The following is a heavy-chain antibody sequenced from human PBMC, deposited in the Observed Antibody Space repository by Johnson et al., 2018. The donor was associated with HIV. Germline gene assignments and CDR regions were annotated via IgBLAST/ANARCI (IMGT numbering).Heavy chain of an antibody. D-gene: IGHD1-26*01. CDR2: IKEDGSEK. V-gene: IGHV3-7*03. J-gene: IGHJ3*02. CDR1: GFSFNNYW. Sequence: MQLVESGGGVVQPGRSLRLSCAASGFSFNNYWMSWVRQAPGKGLEWVANIKEDGSEKYYVDSVKGRFTISRDNAKNSLYLQMNSLRAEDTAVYYCARLIVGAPGAFDIWGQGTMVTVSS. CDR3: ARLIVGAPGAFDI.